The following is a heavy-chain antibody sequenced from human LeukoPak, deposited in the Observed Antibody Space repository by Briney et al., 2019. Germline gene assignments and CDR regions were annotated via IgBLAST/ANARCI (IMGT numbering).Heavy chain of an antibody. CDR2: IYYSGST. V-gene: IGHV4-59*01. CDR3: ARGSRYYYDSSGQGVDI. D-gene: IGHD3-22*01. J-gene: IGHJ3*02. CDR1: GGSISSYY. Sequence: PSETLSLTCTVSGGSISSYYWSWIRQPPGKGLEWIGYIYYSGSTNYNPSLKSRVTISVDTSKNQFSLKLSSVTAADTAVYYCARGSRYYYDSSGQGVDIWGQGTMVTVSS.